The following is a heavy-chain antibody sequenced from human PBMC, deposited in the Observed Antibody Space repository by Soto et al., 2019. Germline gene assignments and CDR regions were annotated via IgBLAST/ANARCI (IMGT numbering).Heavy chain of an antibody. J-gene: IGHJ4*02. D-gene: IGHD4-17*01. CDR1: GGSISSGGYS. CDR3: ASGLVTTLHY. CDR2: IYHSGST. Sequence: QLQLQESGSGLVKPSQTLSLTCAVSGGSISSGGYSWSWIRQPPGKGLEWIGYIYHSGSTYYNPALKGRVNISVDRSKNQFSLKVSSWTAADTAVYYCASGLVTTLHYWGQGTLVTVSS. V-gene: IGHV4-30-2*01.